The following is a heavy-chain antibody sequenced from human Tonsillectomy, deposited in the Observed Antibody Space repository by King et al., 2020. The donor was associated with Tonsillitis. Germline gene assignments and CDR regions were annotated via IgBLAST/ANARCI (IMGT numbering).Heavy chain of an antibody. CDR2: IYYSGST. V-gene: IGHV4-61*01. Sequence: VQLQESGPGLVKPSETLSLTCTVSGGSVSSGSYYWSWIRQPPGKGLEWIGYIYYSGSTNYNPSLKSRVTISVDTSKNQFSLKLGSVTAADTAVYYCARGADFSYYYYGMDVWGQGTTVTVSS. J-gene: IGHJ6*02. D-gene: IGHD3-3*01. CDR3: ARGADFSYYYYGMDV. CDR1: GGSVSSGSYY.